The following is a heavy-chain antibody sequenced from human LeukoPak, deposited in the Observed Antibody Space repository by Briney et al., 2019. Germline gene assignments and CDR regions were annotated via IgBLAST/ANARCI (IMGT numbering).Heavy chain of an antibody. Sequence: ASVKVSCKASGYTFTSYDINWVRQATGQGLEWMGWMNPNSGNTGYAQKFQGRVTMTRNTSISTAYMELSSLRSEDTAVYYCARGITTVQGVPIGYWGQGTLVTVSS. J-gene: IGHJ4*02. CDR2: MNPNSGNT. D-gene: IGHD3-10*01. CDR3: ARGITTVQGVPIGY. CDR1: GYTFTSYD. V-gene: IGHV1-8*01.